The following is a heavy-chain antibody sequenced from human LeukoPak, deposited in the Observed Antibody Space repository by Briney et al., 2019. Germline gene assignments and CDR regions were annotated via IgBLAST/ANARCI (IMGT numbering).Heavy chain of an antibody. CDR2: IYTSGST. CDR3: ARFAYCTNDVCSIGVDAFDI. J-gene: IGHJ3*02. V-gene: IGHV4-4*07. Sequence: SETLSLTCTVSGGSISSYYWSWIRQPAGKGLEWIGRIYTSGSTNYNPSLKSRVTMSVDTSKNQFSLKLSSVTAADTAVYYCARFAYCTNDVCSIGVDAFDIWGQGTMVTVSS. CDR1: GGSISSYY. D-gene: IGHD2-8*01.